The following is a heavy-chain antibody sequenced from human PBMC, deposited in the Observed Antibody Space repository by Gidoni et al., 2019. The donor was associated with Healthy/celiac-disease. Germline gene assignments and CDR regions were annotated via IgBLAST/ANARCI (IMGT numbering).Heavy chain of an antibody. Sequence: QVTLRESGPALVKPTQTLTLTCTFSGFSLSTSGMCVSWIRQPPGKALEWLARIDWDDDKYYSTSLKTRLTISKDTSKNQVVLTMTNMDPVDTATYYCARIRPYSSGGHLYLYYGMDVWGQGTTVTVSS. CDR2: IDWDDDK. J-gene: IGHJ6*02. CDR3: ARIRPYSSGGHLYLYYGMDV. CDR1: GFSLSTSGMC. V-gene: IGHV2-70*15. D-gene: IGHD6-19*01.